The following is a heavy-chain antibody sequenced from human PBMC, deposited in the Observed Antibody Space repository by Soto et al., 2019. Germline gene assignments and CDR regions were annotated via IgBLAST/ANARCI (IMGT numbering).Heavy chain of an antibody. CDR1: GFSLSNARMG. CDR3: ARMMVRGVITPYFDY. V-gene: IGHV2-26*01. Sequence: GSGPTLVNPTETLTLTCTVSGFSLSNARMGVSWIRQPPGKALEWLAHIFSNDEKSYSTSLKSRLTISKDTSKSQVVLTMTNMDPVDTATYYCARMMVRGVITPYFDYWGQGTLVTVSS. CDR2: IFSNDEK. D-gene: IGHD3-10*01. J-gene: IGHJ4*02.